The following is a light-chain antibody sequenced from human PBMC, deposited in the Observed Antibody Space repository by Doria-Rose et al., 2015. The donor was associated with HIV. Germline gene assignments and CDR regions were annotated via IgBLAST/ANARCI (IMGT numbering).Light chain of an antibody. CDR3: QQYDNPPLT. V-gene: IGKV1-33*01. CDR1: QDISNF. J-gene: IGKJ4*01. Sequence: MTQSPSSLSASVGDRVTITCQASQDISNFLNWYQQKPGKAPKLLIYDASNLETGVPSRFSGSGSGTDFTFAISSLQPEDIATYYCQQYDNPPLTFGGGTKVEIK. CDR2: DAS.